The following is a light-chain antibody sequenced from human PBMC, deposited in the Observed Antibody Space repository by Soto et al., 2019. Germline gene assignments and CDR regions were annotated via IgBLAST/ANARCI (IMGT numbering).Light chain of an antibody. V-gene: IGKV3-11*01. J-gene: IGKJ4*01. CDR2: DTF. Sequence: EIVLTQSPATQSLSPGERATLSCRASQSVSNYLAWYQQKPGQAPRLLIYDTFNRATGIPARFSGSGFGTDFTLTISSLEPADFAIYYCQQRSSWPLTFGGGTKVEIK. CDR1: QSVSNY. CDR3: QQRSSWPLT.